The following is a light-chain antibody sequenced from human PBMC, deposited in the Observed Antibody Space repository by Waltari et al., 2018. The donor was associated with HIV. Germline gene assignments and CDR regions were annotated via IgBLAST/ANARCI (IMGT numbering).Light chain of an antibody. CDR3: ESADNSGTYWV. CDR2: KVT. V-gene: IGLV3-25*03. J-gene: IGLJ3*02. CDR1: ALPNQY. Sequence: SYELTQPPSVSVSPGQTAKITCSGDALPNQYAHWYQQKPGQAPLLVIYKVTQRPSGIPERFSGSHSGTTVTLIISGVQAEDEADYYCESADNSGTYWVFGGGTKLSVL.